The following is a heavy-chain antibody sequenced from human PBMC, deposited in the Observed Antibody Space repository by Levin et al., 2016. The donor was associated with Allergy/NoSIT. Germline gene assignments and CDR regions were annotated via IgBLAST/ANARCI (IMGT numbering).Heavy chain of an antibody. CDR3: ATYSSTWSRSFDS. CDR1: GDTFSSYA. CDR2: FIPVLGTA. D-gene: IGHD5-18*01. V-gene: IGHV1-69*11. J-gene: IGHJ4*02. Sequence: SVKVSCKASGDTFSSYAFNWVRQAPGQGLEWMGRFIPVLGTASNAQKFQGRVTITADESARTAYMDLSGLRSEDTAVYYCATYSSTWSRSFDSWGQGTLVTVSS.